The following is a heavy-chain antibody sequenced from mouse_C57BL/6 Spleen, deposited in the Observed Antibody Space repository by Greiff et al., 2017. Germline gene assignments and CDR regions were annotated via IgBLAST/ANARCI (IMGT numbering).Heavy chain of an antibody. CDR1: GFNINNTY. D-gene: IGHD2-14*01. Sequence: EVQLQQSVAELVRPGASVKLSCTASGFNINNTYMHWVKQRPDQGLEWIGRIHPANGNTNYTPKFQGKATLTADTSSNTSYLQLSSLTSEDTAIYYGARGTRVRYLDYWGQGTTLTVSS. CDR2: IHPANGNT. V-gene: IGHV14-3*01. J-gene: IGHJ2*01. CDR3: ARGTRVRYLDY.